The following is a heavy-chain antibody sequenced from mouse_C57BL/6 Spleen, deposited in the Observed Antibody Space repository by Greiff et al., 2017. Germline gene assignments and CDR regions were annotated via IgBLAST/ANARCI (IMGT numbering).Heavy chain of an antibody. V-gene: IGHV1-5*01. CDR1: GYTFTSYW. CDR3: TREGGTCFDY. D-gene: IGHD4-1*01. Sequence: VQLKESGTVLARPGASVKMSCKTSGYTFTSYWMHWVKQRPGQGLEWLGAIYPGNSDTSYNQKLKGTAKLTAVTSASTASMELSGLKNEDSAVYYCTREGGTCFDYCGQGTTLTVSS. CDR2: IYPGNSDT. J-gene: IGHJ2*01.